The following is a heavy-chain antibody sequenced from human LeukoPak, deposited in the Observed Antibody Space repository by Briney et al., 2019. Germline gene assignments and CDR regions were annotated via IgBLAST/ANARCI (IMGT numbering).Heavy chain of an antibody. CDR2: INPNSGGT. CDR1: GYTFTGYY. J-gene: IGHJ5*02. Sequence: ASVKVSCKASGYTFTGYYMHWVRQAPGQGLEWMGWINPNSGGTNYAQKFQGRVTMTRDTSISTAYMELSRLRSDDTAVYYCARARPSYGSGSYYESANWFAPWGQGTLVTVSS. D-gene: IGHD3-10*01. V-gene: IGHV1-2*02. CDR3: ARARPSYGSGSYYESANWFAP.